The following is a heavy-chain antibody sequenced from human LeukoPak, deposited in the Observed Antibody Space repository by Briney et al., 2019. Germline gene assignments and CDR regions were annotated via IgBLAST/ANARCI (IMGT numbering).Heavy chain of an antibody. CDR2: INHSGST. CDR3: AGKGGVTSPEGNWFDP. V-gene: IGHV4-34*01. D-gene: IGHD2-21*02. CDR1: GGSFSGYY. Sequence: SETLSLTCAVYGGSFSGYYWSWIRQPPRKGLEWIGEINHSGSTNYNPSLKSRVTMSVDTSKNQFSLKLSYVTAADTAVYYCAGKGGVTSPEGNWFDPWGQGTLVTVSS. J-gene: IGHJ5*02.